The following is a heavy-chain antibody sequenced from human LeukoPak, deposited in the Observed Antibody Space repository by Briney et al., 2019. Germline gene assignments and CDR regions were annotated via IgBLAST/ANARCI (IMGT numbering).Heavy chain of an antibody. CDR3: ASPYCGGDCDYYYYGMDV. J-gene: IGHJ6*02. CDR1: GFTVSSNY. CDR2: IYSGGST. Sequence: AGGSLRLSCAASGFTVSSNYMSWVRQAPGKGLEWVSVIYSGGSTYYADSVKGRFTISRDNSKNTLYLQMNSLRAEDTAVYYCASPYCGGDCDYYYYGMDVWGQGTTVTASS. V-gene: IGHV3-53*01. D-gene: IGHD2-21*02.